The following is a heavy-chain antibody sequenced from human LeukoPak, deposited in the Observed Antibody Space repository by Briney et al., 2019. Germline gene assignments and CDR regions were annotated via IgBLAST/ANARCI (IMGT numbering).Heavy chain of an antibody. D-gene: IGHD2-2*02. CDR2: INHSGST. J-gene: IGHJ6*03. CDR1: GGSFSGYY. Sequence: SETLSLTCAVYGGSFSGYYWSWIRQPPGKGLEWIGEINHSGSTNYNPSLKSRVTISVGTSKNQFSLKLSSVTAADTAVYYCARGPTIVVVPVAIRLMGAPRYMDVWGKGTTVTVSS. CDR3: ARGPTIVVVPVAIRLMGAPRYMDV. V-gene: IGHV4-34*01.